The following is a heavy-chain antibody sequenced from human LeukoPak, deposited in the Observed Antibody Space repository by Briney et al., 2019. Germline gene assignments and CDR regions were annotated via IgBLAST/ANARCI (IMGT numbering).Heavy chain of an antibody. CDR3: ARSRRVGNGEYPDY. J-gene: IGHJ4*02. D-gene: IGHD3-10*01. CDR2: INPNTGDT. V-gene: IGHV1-2*02. Sequence: ASVKVSCKASRYTFTGYYMHWVRQTPGQGLEWMGWINPNTGDTNYGRKFQGRVTMTRDTSINTAYMELRSLRSDDTAVYYCARSRRVGNGEYPDYWGQGTLVTVSS. CDR1: RYTFTGYY.